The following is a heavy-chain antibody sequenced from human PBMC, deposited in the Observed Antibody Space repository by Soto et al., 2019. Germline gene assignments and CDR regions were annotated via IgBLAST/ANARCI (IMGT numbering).Heavy chain of an antibody. D-gene: IGHD2-8*01. J-gene: IGHJ6*02. V-gene: IGHV1-18*01. CDR1: GYSFSTYG. Sequence: QGQLVQSGAEVKQPGASVKVSCKASGYSFSTYGISWVRQAPGQGREWMGGISGYNGDTNYAQKFQGRVTMTIDTSTTTAYLELRRLTYDDTAVYFCAKNGHPPYYYYGMDVWGQGTTVTVSS. CDR3: AKNGHPPYYYYGMDV. CDR2: ISGYNGDT.